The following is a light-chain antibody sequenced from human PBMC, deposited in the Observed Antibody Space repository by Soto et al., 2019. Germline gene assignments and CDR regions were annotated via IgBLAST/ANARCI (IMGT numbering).Light chain of an antibody. J-gene: IGKJ1*01. CDR1: QSVSRN. Sequence: EIVMTQSPATLSVSPGERGTLSCRASQSVSRNLAWYQQKPGQAPRLLIYGASTRATGIPARFSGSGSGTEFTLTISSLQSEDFAVYYCQQYNNWPPWTFGQGTKVEIK. V-gene: IGKV3-15*01. CDR2: GAS. CDR3: QQYNNWPPWT.